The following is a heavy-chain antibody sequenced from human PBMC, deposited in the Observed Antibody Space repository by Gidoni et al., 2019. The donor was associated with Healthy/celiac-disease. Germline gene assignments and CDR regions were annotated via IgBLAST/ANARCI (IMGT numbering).Heavy chain of an antibody. CDR3: ASYDYYGSGSYYFDH. V-gene: IGHV3-11*01. Sequence: QVQLVESGGGLVKPGESLRLSCVASGINFNQYYMSWIRQAPRKGLEWVASMSFSGSTKFYADSVKGRFAISRDNPKNTLYLQMYRLRADDTAVYYCASYDYYGSGSYYFDHWGQGTLLTVSS. J-gene: IGHJ4*02. CDR1: GINFNQYY. D-gene: IGHD3-10*01. CDR2: MSFSGSTK.